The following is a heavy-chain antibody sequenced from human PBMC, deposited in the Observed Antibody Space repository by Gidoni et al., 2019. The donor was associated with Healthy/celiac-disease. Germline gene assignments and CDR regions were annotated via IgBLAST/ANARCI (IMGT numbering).Heavy chain of an antibody. CDR2: ISGSGGST. D-gene: IGHD6-6*01. Sequence: EVQLLESGGGLVQPGGSLSLSCAASGFTFSSYAMGWVRQAPGKGLEWVSAISGSGGSTYYEDAVKGRFTISRDNSKNTLYLQMNSMRAEDTAVYYFAKDPLGVEQLVPNWFDPWGQGTLVTVSS. CDR1: GFTFSSYA. J-gene: IGHJ5*02. V-gene: IGHV3-23*01. CDR3: AKDPLGVEQLVPNWFDP.